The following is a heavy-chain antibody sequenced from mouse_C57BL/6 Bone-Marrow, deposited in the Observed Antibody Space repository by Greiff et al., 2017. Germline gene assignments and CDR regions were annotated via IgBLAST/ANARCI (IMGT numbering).Heavy chain of an antibody. Sequence: QVQLKESGPELVKPGASVKISCKASGYSFTSYYIHWVKQRPGQGLEWIGWIYPGSGNTKYNEKFKGKATLTADTSSSTAYMQLSSLTSEDSAVYYCARGTYYAMDYWGQGTSVTVSS. J-gene: IGHJ4*01. CDR1: GYSFTSYY. V-gene: IGHV1-66*01. CDR3: ARGTYYAMDY. CDR2: IYPGSGNT. D-gene: IGHD3-3*01.